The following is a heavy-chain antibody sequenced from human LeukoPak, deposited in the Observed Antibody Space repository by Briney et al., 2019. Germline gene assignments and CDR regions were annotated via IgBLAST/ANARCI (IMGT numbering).Heavy chain of an antibody. CDR2: INPNSGGT. D-gene: IGHD6-13*01. J-gene: IGHJ6*03. Sequence: ASVKVSCKASGYTFTGYYMHWVRQAPGQGLEWMGWINPNSGGTNYAQKFQGRVTMTRDTSISTAYMELSRLRSDDTAVYYCARVMFSSSSWALGYYYYMDVWGKGTTVTVSS. CDR1: GYTFTGYY. V-gene: IGHV1-2*02. CDR3: ARVMFSSSSWALGYYYYMDV.